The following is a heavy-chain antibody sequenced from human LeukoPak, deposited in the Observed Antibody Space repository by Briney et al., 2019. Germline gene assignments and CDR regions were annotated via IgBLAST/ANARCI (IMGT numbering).Heavy chain of an antibody. Sequence: SETLSLTCTVSGGSIGSYYWSWIRQPAGKGLEWIGRIYTSGSTNYNPSLKSRVTMSVDTSKNQFSLKLSSVTAADTAVYYCARSGSSWYSWYFDLWGRGTLVTVSS. V-gene: IGHV4-4*07. CDR1: GGSIGSYY. CDR3: ARSGSSWYSWYFDL. D-gene: IGHD6-13*01. J-gene: IGHJ2*01. CDR2: IYTSGST.